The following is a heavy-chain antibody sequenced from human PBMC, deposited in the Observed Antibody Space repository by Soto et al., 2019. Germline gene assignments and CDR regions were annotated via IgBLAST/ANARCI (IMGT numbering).Heavy chain of an antibody. D-gene: IGHD4-17*01. J-gene: IGHJ3*02. Sequence: ESGGGLVQPGRSLRLSCAASGFTFDDYAMHWVRQAPGKGLEWVSGISWNSGSIGYADSVKGRFTISRDNAKNSLYLQMNSLRAEDTALYYCAKADYGDYSAFDIWGQGTMVTVSS. CDR2: ISWNSGSI. CDR1: GFTFDDYA. V-gene: IGHV3-9*01. CDR3: AKADYGDYSAFDI.